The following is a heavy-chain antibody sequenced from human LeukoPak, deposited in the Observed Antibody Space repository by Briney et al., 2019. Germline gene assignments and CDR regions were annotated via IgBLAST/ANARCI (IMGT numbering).Heavy chain of an antibody. Sequence: ASVKVSCKASGYTFTGYYMHWVRQAPGQGLEWMGRINPNSGGTNYAQKFQGRVTVTRDTSISTAYMELSRVRSDDTAVYYCARVWGAGYFDYWGQGTLVTVSS. J-gene: IGHJ4*02. CDR3: ARVWGAGYFDY. V-gene: IGHV1-2*06. CDR1: GYTFTGYY. D-gene: IGHD3-16*01. CDR2: INPNSGGT.